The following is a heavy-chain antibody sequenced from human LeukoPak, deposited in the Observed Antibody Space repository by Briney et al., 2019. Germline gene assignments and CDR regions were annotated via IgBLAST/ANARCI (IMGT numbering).Heavy chain of an antibody. CDR3: ARASDDILTGYYERPIDY. V-gene: IGHV3-53*01. CDR1: GFTVSSNY. D-gene: IGHD3-9*01. Sequence: GGSLRLSCAASGFTVSSNYMSWVRQAPGKGLEWVSVIYSGGSTYYADSVKGRFTISRDNSKNTLYLQMNSLRAEDTAVYYCARASDDILTGYYERPIDYWGQGTLVTVSS. CDR2: IYSGGST. J-gene: IGHJ4*02.